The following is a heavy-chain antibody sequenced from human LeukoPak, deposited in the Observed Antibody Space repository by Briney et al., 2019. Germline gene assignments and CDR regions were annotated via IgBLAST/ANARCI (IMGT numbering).Heavy chain of an antibody. CDR1: GGTFSSYA. D-gene: IGHD5-12*01. V-gene: IGHV1-69*06. Sequence: ASVKVSCKASGGTFSSYAISWVRQAPGQGLEWMGGIIPIFGTANYAQKFQGRVTITADISTSTAYMELSSLRSEDTAVYYCARVGGYEKYYFDYWGQGTLVTVSS. J-gene: IGHJ4*02. CDR2: IIPIFGTA. CDR3: ARVGGYEKYYFDY.